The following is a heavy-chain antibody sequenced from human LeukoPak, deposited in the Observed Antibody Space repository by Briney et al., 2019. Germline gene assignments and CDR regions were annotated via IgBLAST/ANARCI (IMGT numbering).Heavy chain of an antibody. J-gene: IGHJ4*02. Sequence: SETLSLTCAVYGGSFSGYCWSWIRQPPGKGLEWIGEINHSGSTNYNPSLKSRVTISVDTSKNQFSLKLSSVTAADTAVYYCARPYGSGNYWGQGTLVTVSS. CDR1: GGSFSGYC. V-gene: IGHV4-34*01. CDR3: ARPYGSGNY. CDR2: INHSGST. D-gene: IGHD3-10*01.